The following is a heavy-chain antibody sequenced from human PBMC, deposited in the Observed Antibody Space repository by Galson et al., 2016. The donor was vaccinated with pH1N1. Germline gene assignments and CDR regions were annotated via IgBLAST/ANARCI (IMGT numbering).Heavy chain of an antibody. CDR1: GGSFANYA. CDR3: ARPGRTETTKEGCEWGYGMHV. Sequence: SVKVSCKASGGSFANYAVSWVRQAPGQGLEWMGRIIPIYGTANYAQKFQGRVTITADEYTTTVYMELNSLISEDTAIYYCARPGRTETTKEGCEWGYGMHVWGQGTTVTVSS. CDR2: IIPIYGTA. J-gene: IGHJ6*02. D-gene: IGHD1-1*01. V-gene: IGHV1-69*13.